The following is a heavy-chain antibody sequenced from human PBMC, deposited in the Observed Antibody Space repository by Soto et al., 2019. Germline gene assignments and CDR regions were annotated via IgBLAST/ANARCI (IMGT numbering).Heavy chain of an antibody. D-gene: IGHD3-9*01. J-gene: IGHJ4*02. Sequence: SVKVSCKASGYTFTSYGISWVRQAPGQGLEWMGGIIPIFGTANYAQKFQGRVTITADESTSTAYMELSSLRSEDTAVYYCARIPNYDILTGYLGGPDYWGQGTLVTVSS. CDR1: GYTFTSYG. V-gene: IGHV1-69*13. CDR3: ARIPNYDILTGYLGGPDY. CDR2: IIPIFGTA.